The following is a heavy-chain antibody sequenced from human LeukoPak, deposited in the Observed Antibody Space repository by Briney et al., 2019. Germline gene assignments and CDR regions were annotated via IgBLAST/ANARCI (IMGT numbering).Heavy chain of an antibody. Sequence: NTGGSLRLSCAASGFTFSDYYMSWIRQAPGKGLEWVSYISSSGSTIYYADSVKGRFTISRDNAKNSLYLQMNSLRAEDTAVYYCASLYGSGSYHYYYYGMDVWGQGTTVTVSS. CDR2: ISSSGSTI. J-gene: IGHJ6*02. V-gene: IGHV3-11*01. CDR1: GFTFSDYY. CDR3: ASLYGSGSYHYYYYGMDV. D-gene: IGHD3-10*01.